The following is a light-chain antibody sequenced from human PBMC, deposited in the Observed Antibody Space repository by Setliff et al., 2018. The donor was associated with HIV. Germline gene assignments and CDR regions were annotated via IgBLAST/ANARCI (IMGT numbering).Light chain of an antibody. V-gene: IGLV8-61*01. CDR3: VLYMGSGIWV. CDR2: STN. Sequence: QPVVTQEPSFSVSPGGTVTLTCGLSTGSVSTSYYPSWYQQTPGQAPRTLIYSTNIRSYGVPDRFSGSILGNKAALTITGAQADDESDFYCVLYMGSGIWVFGGGTKVTVL. J-gene: IGLJ3*02. CDR1: TGSVSTSYY.